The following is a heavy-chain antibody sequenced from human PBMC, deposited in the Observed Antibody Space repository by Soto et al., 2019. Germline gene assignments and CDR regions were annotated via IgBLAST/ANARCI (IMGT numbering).Heavy chain of an antibody. CDR3: ARGYYDILITNWFDP. V-gene: IGHV1-69*13. CDR2: IIPIFGTA. J-gene: IGHJ5*02. Sequence: SVKVSCKASGGTFSSYAISWVRQAPGQGLEWMGGIIPIFGTANYAQKFQGRVTITADESTSTAYMELSSLRSEDTAVYYCARGYYDILITNWFDPSGQGTLVTVSS. CDR1: GGTFSSYA. D-gene: IGHD3-9*01.